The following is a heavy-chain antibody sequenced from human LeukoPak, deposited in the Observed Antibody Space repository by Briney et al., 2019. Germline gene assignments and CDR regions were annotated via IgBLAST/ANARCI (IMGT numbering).Heavy chain of an antibody. CDR2: ISGSGGST. D-gene: IGHD3-22*01. CDR1: GFTFSSYA. V-gene: IGHV3-23*01. J-gene: IGHJ4*02. CDR3: AKDHYYDSSGYYSYFDY. Sequence: PGGSLRLSCAASGFTFSSYAMSWVRQAPGKGLEWVSAISGSGGSTYYADSVKGRFTISRDNSKNTLCLQMNSLRAEDTAVYYCAKDHYYDSSGYYSYFDYWGQGTLVTVSS.